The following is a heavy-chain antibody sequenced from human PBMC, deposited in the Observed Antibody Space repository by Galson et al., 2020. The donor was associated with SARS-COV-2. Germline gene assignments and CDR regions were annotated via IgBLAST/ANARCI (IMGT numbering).Heavy chain of an antibody. CDR2: IYYSGHS. Sequence: SETLSLTCTVSGDSITNGGYYWTWIRQHPGKGLEWVGYIYYSGHSYYNPSLKSRLTLSIDTSKNQFSLKLTSVTAADTAVYYCARAAGIYGHFGSSHFDYWGQGTLVTASS. V-gene: IGHV4-31*03. CDR3: ARAAGIYGHFGSSHFDY. D-gene: IGHD3-10*01. J-gene: IGHJ4*02. CDR1: GDSITNGGYY.